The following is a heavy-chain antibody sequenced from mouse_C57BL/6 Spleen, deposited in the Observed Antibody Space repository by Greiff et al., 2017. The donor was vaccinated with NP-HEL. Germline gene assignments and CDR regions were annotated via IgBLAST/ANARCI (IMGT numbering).Heavy chain of an antibody. J-gene: IGHJ3*01. CDR3: ARRTTVVDPFAY. CDR2: IDPSDSYT. CDR1: GYTFTSYW. Sequence: QVQLKQPGAELVMPGASVKLSCKASGYTFTSYWMHWVKQRPGQGLEWIGEIDPSDSYTNYNQKFKGKSTLTVDKSSSTAYMQLSSLTSEDSAVYYCARRTTVVDPFAYWGQGTLVTVSA. V-gene: IGHV1-69*01. D-gene: IGHD1-1*01.